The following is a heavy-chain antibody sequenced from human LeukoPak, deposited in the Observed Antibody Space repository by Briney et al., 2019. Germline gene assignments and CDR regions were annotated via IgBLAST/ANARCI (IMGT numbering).Heavy chain of an antibody. CDR2: IYYSGST. Sequence: SETLSLTCTVSGGSISSYYWSWIRQPPGKGLEWIGYIYYSGSTYYNPSLKSRVTISVDTSKNQFSLKLSSVTAADTAVYYCARHFAIFGVVITPYYFDYWGQGTLVTVSS. J-gene: IGHJ4*02. D-gene: IGHD3-3*01. CDR1: GGSISSYY. CDR3: ARHFAIFGVVITPYYFDY. V-gene: IGHV4-59*08.